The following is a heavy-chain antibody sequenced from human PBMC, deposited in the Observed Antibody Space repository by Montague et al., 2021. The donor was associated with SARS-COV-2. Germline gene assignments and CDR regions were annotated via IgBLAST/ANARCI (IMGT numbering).Heavy chain of an antibody. Sequence: SETLSLTCTVSGASISSSENSWGWIRRSPGKGLEWFGSIFYSGTTYFNPSLRSRIAISVDTSKNQFSLKVTSVTAADTAVYYCARHVTFGGVVVALDYWGQGHLVSVSS. CDR2: IFYSGTT. CDR3: ARHVTFGGVVVALDY. D-gene: IGHD3-16*02. CDR1: GASISSSENS. V-gene: IGHV4-39*01. J-gene: IGHJ4*02.